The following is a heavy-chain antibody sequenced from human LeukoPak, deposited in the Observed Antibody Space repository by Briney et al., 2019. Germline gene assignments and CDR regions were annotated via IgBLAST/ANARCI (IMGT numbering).Heavy chain of an antibody. D-gene: IGHD1-7*01. V-gene: IGHV1-69*05. CDR1: GGTFSSYA. J-gene: IGHJ4*02. CDR2: IIPIFGTA. Sequence: SVKVSCKASGGTFSSYAISWVRQAPGQGLEWMGGIIPIFGTANYAQKFQGRVTITTDESTSTAYMELSSLRPEDTAVYYCARDHWNYDYLDYWGQGTLVTVSS. CDR3: ARDHWNYDYLDY.